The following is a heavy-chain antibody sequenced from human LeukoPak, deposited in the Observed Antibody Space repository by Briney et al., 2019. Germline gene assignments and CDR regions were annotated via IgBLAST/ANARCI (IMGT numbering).Heavy chain of an antibody. V-gene: IGHV1-3*01. Sequence: ASVKVSCKASGYTFTSYAMHWVRQAPGQRLEWMGWINAGNGNTKYSQKFQGRVTITRDTSASTAYMELSSLRSEDTAVYYCARDLFSSGYYYGMDVWGQGTTVTVSS. CDR1: GYTFTSYA. J-gene: IGHJ6*02. D-gene: IGHD3-10*01. CDR2: INAGNGNT. CDR3: ARDLFSSGYYYGMDV.